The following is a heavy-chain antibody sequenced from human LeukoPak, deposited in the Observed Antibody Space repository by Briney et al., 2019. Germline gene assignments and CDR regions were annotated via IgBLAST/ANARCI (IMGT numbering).Heavy chain of an antibody. J-gene: IGHJ3*02. V-gene: IGHV5-51*01. D-gene: IGHD3-9*01. CDR1: GYSFTSYW. CDR2: IYPGDSDT. CDR3: ATPGGGYDILTGYRKWAFDI. Sequence: GESLKISCKGSGYSFTSYWIGWVRQMPGKGLEWMGIIYPGDSDTRYSPSFQGQVTISADKSISTAYLQWSSLKASDTAMYYCATPGGGYDILTGYRKWAFDIWGQGTMVTVSS.